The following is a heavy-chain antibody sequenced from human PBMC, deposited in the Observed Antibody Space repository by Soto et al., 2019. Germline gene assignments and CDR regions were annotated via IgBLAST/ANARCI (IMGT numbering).Heavy chain of an antibody. Sequence: GGSLRLSCAASGCTFSSFGRHWVRQAPGKGLEWVAVISYDGSNKYYADSVKGRFTISRDNSKNTLYLQMNSLRAEDTAVYYCAKGSRDYYDSSGYSTGGYFDYWGQGTLVTVSS. CDR1: GCTFSSFG. V-gene: IGHV3-30*18. J-gene: IGHJ4*02. D-gene: IGHD3-22*01. CDR2: ISYDGSNK. CDR3: AKGSRDYYDSSGYSTGGYFDY.